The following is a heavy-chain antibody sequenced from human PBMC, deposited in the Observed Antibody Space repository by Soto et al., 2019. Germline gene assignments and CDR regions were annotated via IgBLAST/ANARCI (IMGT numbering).Heavy chain of an antibody. CDR3: AKEHYGSGSYYFDY. CDR2: ISYDGSNK. D-gene: IGHD3-10*01. Sequence: SGGGVVQPGRSLRLSCAASGFTFSSYGMHWVRQAPGKGLEWVAVISYDGSNKYYADSVKGRFTISRDNSKNTLYLQMNSLRAEDTAVYYCAKEHYGSGSYYFDYWGQGTLVTVSS. CDR1: GFTFSSYG. V-gene: IGHV3-30*18. J-gene: IGHJ4*02.